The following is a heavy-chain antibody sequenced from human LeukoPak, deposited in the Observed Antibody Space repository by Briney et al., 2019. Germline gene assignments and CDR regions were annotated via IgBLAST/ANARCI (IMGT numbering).Heavy chain of an antibody. CDR2: ISYDGSNK. J-gene: IGHJ4*02. V-gene: IGHV3-30*03. D-gene: IGHD6-19*01. Sequence: GGSLRLSCAASGFTFSSYGMHWVRQAPGKGLEWVAVISYDGSNKYYAGSVKGRFTISRDNSKNTLYLQMNSLRAEDTAVYYCARDEIAVAGTHFGYWGQGTLVTVSS. CDR1: GFTFSSYG. CDR3: ARDEIAVAGTHFGY.